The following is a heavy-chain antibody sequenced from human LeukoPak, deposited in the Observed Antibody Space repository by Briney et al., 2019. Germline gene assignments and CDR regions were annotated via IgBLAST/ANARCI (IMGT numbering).Heavy chain of an antibody. CDR3: AGGSESGWYYFDY. Sequence: AGSLRLSCAASGFTFSSYAMHWVRQPPGKGLEWVAVISYDGSNKYYADSVKGRFSISRDNSKNTLYLQMSSLRDEDTAVYYCAGGSESGWYYFDYWGQGTLVTVSS. V-gene: IGHV3-30*03. J-gene: IGHJ4*02. CDR2: ISYDGSNK. CDR1: GFTFSSYA. D-gene: IGHD6-19*01.